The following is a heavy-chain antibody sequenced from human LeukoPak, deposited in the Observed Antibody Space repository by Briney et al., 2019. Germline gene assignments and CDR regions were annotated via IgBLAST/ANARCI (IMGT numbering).Heavy chain of an antibody. CDR3: ARDLVDSPSETGGSYDDEY. D-gene: IGHD2-8*02. CDR2: ISSRSNYI. V-gene: IGHV3-21*06. Sequence: GGSLRLSCAASGFTFSSYSMTWVRQAPGKGLEWVSSISSRSNYIYYANSVKGRFTISRDNANNSVFLEMNSLRADDTAVYYCARDLVDSPSETGGSYDDEYWGQGTLVTVSS. J-gene: IGHJ4*02. CDR1: GFTFSSYS.